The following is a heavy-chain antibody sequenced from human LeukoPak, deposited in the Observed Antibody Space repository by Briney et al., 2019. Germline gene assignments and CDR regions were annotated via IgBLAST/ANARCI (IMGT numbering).Heavy chain of an antibody. D-gene: IGHD3-22*01. CDR1: GFTFSSYS. CDR3: ARETDSSGYYNDY. CDR2: INSDGSTT. Sequence: GGSLRLSCAASGFTFSSYSMNWVRQAPGKGLVYISGINSDGSTTSYADSVKGRFTISRDNAKNTLYLQMNSLRAEDTAVYYCARETDSSGYYNDYWGQGTLVTVSS. V-gene: IGHV3-74*01. J-gene: IGHJ4*02.